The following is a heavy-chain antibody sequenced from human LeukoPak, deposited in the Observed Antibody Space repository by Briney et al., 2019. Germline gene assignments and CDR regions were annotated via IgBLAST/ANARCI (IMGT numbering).Heavy chain of an antibody. CDR1: GGSFSGYY. J-gene: IGHJ5*02. D-gene: IGHD3-22*01. Sequence: SETLSLTCAVYGGSFSGYYWSWIRQPPGKGLEWIGEINHSGSTNYNPSLKSRVTISVDTSKNQFSLRLSSVTAADTAVYYCASKGDYDSSGYWPHWFDPWGQGTLVTVSS. CDR2: INHSGST. V-gene: IGHV4-34*01. CDR3: ASKGDYDSSGYWPHWFDP.